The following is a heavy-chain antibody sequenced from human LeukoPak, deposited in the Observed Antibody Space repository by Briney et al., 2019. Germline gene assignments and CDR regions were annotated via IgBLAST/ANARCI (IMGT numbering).Heavy chain of an antibody. CDR3: ARLSALHYYSSSDPFDI. Sequence: SETLSLTCTVSGGSFSSSSYYWGWIRQPPGKGLEWIGNIYYTGNTKYNPSLKSRVTISLDTSKNQLSLKLSSVTAADTAVYYCARLSALHYYSSSDPFDIWGQGTMVTVSS. J-gene: IGHJ3*02. D-gene: IGHD3-10*01. CDR1: GGSFSSSSYY. V-gene: IGHV4-39*07. CDR2: IYYTGNT.